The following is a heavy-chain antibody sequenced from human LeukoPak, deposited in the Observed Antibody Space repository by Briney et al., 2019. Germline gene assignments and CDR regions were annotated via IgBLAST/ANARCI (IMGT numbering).Heavy chain of an antibody. CDR1: GGSISTYY. J-gene: IGHJ1*01. D-gene: IGHD6-6*01. CDR2: IYHSGST. V-gene: IGHV4-59*01. CDR3: ARGGAARLHFQN. Sequence: SETLSLTCTVSGGSISTYYWNWIRQPPGKGLEWIGYIYHSGSTNYSPSLQSRVTISVDTSKNQFSLNLNSVTAADTAVYYCARGGAARLHFQNWGQGTLVTVSS.